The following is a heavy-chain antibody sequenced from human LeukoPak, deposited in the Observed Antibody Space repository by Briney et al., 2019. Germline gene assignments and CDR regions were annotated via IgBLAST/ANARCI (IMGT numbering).Heavy chain of an antibody. CDR2: IIPIFGTA. CDR3: ARERDPYDCVWGSYRYWFDP. V-gene: IGHV1-69*05. D-gene: IGHD3-16*02. J-gene: IGHJ5*02. Sequence: GASVKVSCKASGGTFSSYAISWVRQAPGQGLEWMGRIIPIFGTANYAQKFQGRVTITTDESTSTVYMELSSLRSEDTAVYYCARERDPYDCVWGSYRYWFDPWGQGTLVTVSS. CDR1: GGTFSSYA.